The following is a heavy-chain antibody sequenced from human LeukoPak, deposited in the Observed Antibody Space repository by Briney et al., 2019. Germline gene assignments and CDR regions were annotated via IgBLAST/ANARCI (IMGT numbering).Heavy chain of an antibody. D-gene: IGHD3-10*01. J-gene: IGHJ3*02. Sequence: RASVKVSCKASGYTFTGYYMHWVRQAPGQGLEWMGWINPNSGGTNYAQKFQGRVTMTRDTSISTAYMELSRLRSDDTAVYYCARDHITMVRGVIIHFDRRGIFDIWGQGTMVTVSS. CDR1: GYTFTGYY. V-gene: IGHV1-2*02. CDR2: INPNSGGT. CDR3: ARDHITMVRGVIIHFDRRGIFDI.